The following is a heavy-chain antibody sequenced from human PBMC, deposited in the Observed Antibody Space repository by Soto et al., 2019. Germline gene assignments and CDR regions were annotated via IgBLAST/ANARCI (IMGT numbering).Heavy chain of an antibody. V-gene: IGHV3-30-3*01. J-gene: IGHJ6*02. CDR1: GFTFSSYA. CDR3: ARSGYSYGYSGAPSHYYYYYGMDV. Sequence: PGGSLRLSCAASGFTFSSYAMHWVRQAPGKGLEWVAVISYDGSNKYYADSVKGRFTISRDNSKNTLYLQMNSLRAEDTAVYYCARSGYSYGYSGAPSHYYYYYGMDVWGQGTTVTVSS. CDR2: ISYDGSNK. D-gene: IGHD5-18*01.